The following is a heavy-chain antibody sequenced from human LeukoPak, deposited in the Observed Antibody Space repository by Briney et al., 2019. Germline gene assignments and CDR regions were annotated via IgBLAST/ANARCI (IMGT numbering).Heavy chain of an antibody. CDR3: ARGNYGDHADY. J-gene: IGHJ4*02. V-gene: IGHV3-48*01. D-gene: IGHD4-17*01. CDR1: GFTFSSYA. CDR2: ISIIRSTI. Sequence: GGSLRLSCAASGFTFSSYAMSWVRQAPGKGLEWVSYISIIRSTIYYADSVRGRFTISRDNAKNSLYLQMNSLRAEDTAVYYCARGNYGDHADYWGQGTLVTVSS.